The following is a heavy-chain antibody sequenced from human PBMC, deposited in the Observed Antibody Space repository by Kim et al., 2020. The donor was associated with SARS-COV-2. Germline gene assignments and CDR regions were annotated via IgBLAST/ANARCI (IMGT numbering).Heavy chain of an antibody. V-gene: IGHV1-46*01. CDR1: GYTFTSYY. CDR2: INPSGGST. CDR3: ARIDLWSRPEYYYGMDV. J-gene: IGHJ6*02. D-gene: IGHD3-10*01. Sequence: ASVKVSCKASGYTFTSYYMHWVRQAPGQGLEWMGIINPSGGSTSYAQKFQGRVTMTRDTSTSTVYMELSSLRSEDTAVYYCARIDLWSRPEYYYGMDVWGQGTTVTVSS.